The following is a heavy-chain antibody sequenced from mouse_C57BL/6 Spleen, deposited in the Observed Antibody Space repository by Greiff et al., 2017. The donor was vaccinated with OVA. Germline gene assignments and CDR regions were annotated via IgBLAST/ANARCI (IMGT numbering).Heavy chain of an antibody. CDR2: INPNNGGT. Sequence: VQLQQSGPELVKPGASVKISCKASGYTFTDYYMNWVKQSHGKSLEWIGDINPNNGGTSYNQKFKGKATLTVDKSSSTAYMELRSLTSEDSAVYYCARQGGFFDDWGQGTTLTVSS. V-gene: IGHV1-26*01. J-gene: IGHJ2*01. D-gene: IGHD1-1*02. CDR3: ARQGGFFDD. CDR1: GYTFTDYY.